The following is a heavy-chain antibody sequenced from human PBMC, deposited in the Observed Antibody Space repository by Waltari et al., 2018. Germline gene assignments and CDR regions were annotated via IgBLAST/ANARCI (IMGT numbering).Heavy chain of an antibody. V-gene: IGHV3-9*01. D-gene: IGHD1-1*01. CDR2: ISWNADFG. CDR3: TRDALRHATRINYFDR. Sequence: EVQLVASGGGLVPPGGSLSLSCDVPESTFDGCGMPGVRQAPGQGPEWVAGISWNADFGAYADSVEGRFTISRDDATRSLYLQMNNLRPEDTAFYYCTRDALRHATRINYFDRWGQGTLVTVSS. J-gene: IGHJ4*02. CDR1: ESTFDGCG.